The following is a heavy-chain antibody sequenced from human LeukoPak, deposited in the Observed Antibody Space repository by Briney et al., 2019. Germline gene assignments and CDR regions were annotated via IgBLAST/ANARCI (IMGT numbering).Heavy chain of an antibody. CDR2: IYHSGST. CDR1: GGSISSGGYS. J-gene: IGHJ5*02. D-gene: IGHD3-16*01. CDR3: ARHGDWFDP. Sequence: SETLSLTCAVSGGSISSGGYSWSWIRQPPGKGLEWIGYIYHSGSTYYNPSLKSRVTISVDRSKNQFSLKLSSVTAADTAVYYCARHGDWFDPWGQGTLVTVSS. V-gene: IGHV4-30-2*01.